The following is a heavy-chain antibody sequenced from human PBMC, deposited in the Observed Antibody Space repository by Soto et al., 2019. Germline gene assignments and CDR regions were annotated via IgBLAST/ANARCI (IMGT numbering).Heavy chain of an antibody. Sequence: GESLKISCKGSEYSFTSYWISWVRQMPGKGLEWMGRIDPSDSYTNYSPSFQGHVTISADKSISTAYLQWSSLKASDTAMYYCARQPYYYDSSRRFDPWGQGTLVTVSS. D-gene: IGHD3-22*01. J-gene: IGHJ5*02. CDR3: ARQPYYYDSSRRFDP. CDR1: EYSFTSYW. CDR2: IDPSDSYT. V-gene: IGHV5-10-1*01.